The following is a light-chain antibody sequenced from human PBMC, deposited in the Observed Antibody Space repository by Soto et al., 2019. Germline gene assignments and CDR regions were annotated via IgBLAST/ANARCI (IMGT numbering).Light chain of an antibody. Sequence: DIQMTQSPSTLSASVGDRVTITCRASQSISSHLGWYQQKPGKAPEVLIYDASTLESGVSSRFSGSGSGTKFTLTISNLQPRDFATYFCQQYSSNFYTFGQVTKVVIK. CDR3: QQYSSNFYT. V-gene: IGKV1-5*01. J-gene: IGKJ2*01. CDR1: QSISSH. CDR2: DAS.